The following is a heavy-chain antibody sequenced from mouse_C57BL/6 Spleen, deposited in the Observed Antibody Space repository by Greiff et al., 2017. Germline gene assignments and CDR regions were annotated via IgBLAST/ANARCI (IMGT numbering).Heavy chain of an antibody. J-gene: IGHJ4*01. CDR2: ISSGGSYT. D-gene: IGHD1-1*01. CDR1: GFTFSSYG. CDR3: ARQAITTVVAPLDY. Sequence: EVKLMESGGDLVKPGGSLKLSCAASGFTFSSYGMSWVRQTPDKRLEWVATISSGGSYTYYPDSVKGRFTISRDNAKNTLYLQMSSLKSEDTAMYYCARQAITTVVAPLDYWGQGTSVTVSS. V-gene: IGHV5-6*01.